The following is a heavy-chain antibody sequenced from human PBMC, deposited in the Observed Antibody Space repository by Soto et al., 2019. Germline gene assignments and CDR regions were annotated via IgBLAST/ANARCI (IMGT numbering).Heavy chain of an antibody. CDR2: IKTDGSIT. V-gene: IGHV3-74*01. Sequence: EVQLVESGGGLVQPGGSLRLSCAASGFNFSSYWLHWVRQAPGKGLVWVSRIKTDGSITDYADSVKGRFTISRDNAKDTLYLQMNSLSAEDTAVYYCAKREGNTYGLFHWGQGTLVTVSS. CDR1: GFNFSSYW. J-gene: IGHJ4*02. CDR3: AKREGNTYGLFH. D-gene: IGHD5-18*01.